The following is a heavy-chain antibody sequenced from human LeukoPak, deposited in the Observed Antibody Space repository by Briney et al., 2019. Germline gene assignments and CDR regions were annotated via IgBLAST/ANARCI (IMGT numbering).Heavy chain of an antibody. CDR2: INHSGST. J-gene: IGHJ5*02. D-gene: IGHD3-10*01. Sequence: SETLSLTCTVSGASISSYYWSWIRQPPGKGLEWIGEINHSGSTNYNPSLKSRVTISVDTSKNQFSLKLSSVTAADTAVYYCASYYGSGSYSWFDPWGQGTLVTVSS. V-gene: IGHV4-34*01. CDR3: ASYYGSGSYSWFDP. CDR1: GASISSYY.